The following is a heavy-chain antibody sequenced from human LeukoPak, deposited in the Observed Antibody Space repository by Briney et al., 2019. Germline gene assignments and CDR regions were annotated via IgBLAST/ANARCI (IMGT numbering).Heavy chain of an antibody. CDR2: INHSGST. CDR1: GGSFSGYY. V-gene: IGHV4-34*01. J-gene: IGHJ4*02. CDR3: ARGFRGTADY. Sequence: PSETLSLTCAVYGGSFSGYYWSWIRQPPGKGLEWIGEINHSGSTNYNPSLKSRVTISVDTSKNQFSLKLSSVTAADTAVYYCARGFRGTADYWGQGTLVTVSS. D-gene: IGHD1-1*01.